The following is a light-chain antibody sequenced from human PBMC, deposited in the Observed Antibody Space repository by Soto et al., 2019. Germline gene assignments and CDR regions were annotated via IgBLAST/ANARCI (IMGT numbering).Light chain of an antibody. CDR1: QGISSW. Sequence: DIQMTQSPSSVSASVGDRVTITCRASQGISSWLAWYQQKQGKAPKFLIYAASTLQSGVPSRLSGSASGTEFPLTISHLQPEDFATYYGQQAYRFPITFDQGTRLEIK. CDR3: QQAYRFPIT. V-gene: IGKV1-12*01. J-gene: IGKJ5*01. CDR2: AAS.